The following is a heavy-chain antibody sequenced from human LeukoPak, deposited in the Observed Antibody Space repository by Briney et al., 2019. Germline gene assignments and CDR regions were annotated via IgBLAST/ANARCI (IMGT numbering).Heavy chain of an antibody. D-gene: IGHD4-17*01. CDR2: INPSSGST. J-gene: IGHJ4*02. CDR3: ARASTVTIPFDY. Sequence: ASVKVSCKASGYTFTSYYMHWVRQAPGQGLEWMGIINPSSGSTSNAQKFQGRVTITADESTSTAYMELSSLRSEDTAVYYCARASTVTIPFDYWGQGTLVTVSS. CDR1: GYTFTSYY. V-gene: IGHV1-46*01.